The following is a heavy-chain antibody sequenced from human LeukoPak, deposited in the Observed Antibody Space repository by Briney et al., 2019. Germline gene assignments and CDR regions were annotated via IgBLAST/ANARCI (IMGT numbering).Heavy chain of an antibody. V-gene: IGHV4-34*01. CDR3: ARGDYYGSGSYYNTPYYYYYGMDV. CDR1: GGSFSGYY. Sequence: PSETLSLTCAVYGGSFSGYYWSWIRQPPGKGLEWIGEINHSGSTNYNPSLKSRVTISVDMSKNQFSLKLSSVTAADTAVYYCARGDYYGSGSYYNTPYYYYYGMDVWGQGTTVTVFS. CDR2: INHSGST. J-gene: IGHJ6*02. D-gene: IGHD3-10*01.